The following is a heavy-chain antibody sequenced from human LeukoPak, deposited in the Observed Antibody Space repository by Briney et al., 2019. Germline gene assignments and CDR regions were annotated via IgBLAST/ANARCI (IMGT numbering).Heavy chain of an antibody. D-gene: IGHD3-3*01. CDR1: GGSISSGSYY. Sequence: SETLSLTCTVSGGSISSGSYYWSWIRQPAGKGLEWIGRIYTSGSTNYNPSLKSRVTISVDTSKNQFSLKLSSVTAADTAVYYCARDKGEGFWSGSCDYWGQGTLVTVSS. CDR3: ARDKGEGFWSGSCDY. J-gene: IGHJ4*02. CDR2: IYTSGST. V-gene: IGHV4-61*02.